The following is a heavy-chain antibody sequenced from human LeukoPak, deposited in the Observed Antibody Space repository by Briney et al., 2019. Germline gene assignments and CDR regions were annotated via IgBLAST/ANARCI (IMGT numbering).Heavy chain of an antibody. D-gene: IGHD2-2*01. CDR1: GYTFTSYG. V-gene: IGHV1-18*01. Sequence: GASVKVSCKASGYTFTSYGISWVRQAPGQGLEWMGWISAYNGNTNYAQKLQGRVTMTTYTSTSTAYMELRSLRSDDTAVYYCARLEDIVVVPAAISYYYYGMDVWGQGTTVTVSS. CDR3: ARLEDIVVVPAAISYYYYGMDV. CDR2: ISAYNGNT. J-gene: IGHJ6*02.